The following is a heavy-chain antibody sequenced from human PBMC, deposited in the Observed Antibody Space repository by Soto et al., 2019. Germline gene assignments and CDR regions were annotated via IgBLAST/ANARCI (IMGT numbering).Heavy chain of an antibody. V-gene: IGHV3-23*01. CDR3: VKEQRSVIQVPAAPGY. J-gene: IGHJ4*02. D-gene: IGHD2-2*01. CDR2: VSGSAVNI. Sequence: EAQLWEAGGGLVQPGGSLRLSCVGSGFMYTSYAMTWVRQAPGKGLEWVSSVSGSAVNIFYAVSVKGRFTISRDNSKNTVYLQMNSLRADDTAIYYCVKEQRSVIQVPAAPGYWGQGTLVSVSS. CDR1: GFMYTSYA.